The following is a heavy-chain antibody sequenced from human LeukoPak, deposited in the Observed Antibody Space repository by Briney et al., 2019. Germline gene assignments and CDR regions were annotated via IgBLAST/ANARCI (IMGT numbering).Heavy chain of an antibody. CDR3: ARVLVDAFDI. Sequence: SETLSLTCAVYGGSFSGYYWSWIRQPPGKGLECIGNIYYSGSTYYNPSLKSRVTISVDTSKNQFSLKLSSVTAADTAVYYCARVLVDAFDIWGQGTMVTVSS. CDR1: GGSFSGYY. CDR2: IYYSGST. J-gene: IGHJ3*02. D-gene: IGHD2-8*02. V-gene: IGHV4-34*01.